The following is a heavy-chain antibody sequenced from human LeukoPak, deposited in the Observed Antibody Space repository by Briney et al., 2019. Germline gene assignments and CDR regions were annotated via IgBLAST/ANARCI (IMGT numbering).Heavy chain of an antibody. CDR1: GFTFDNYA. CDR2: ISWNSGNI. D-gene: IGHD6-19*01. V-gene: IGHV3-9*03. CDR3: VRGRGTSGWEGVDY. J-gene: IGHJ4*02. Sequence: GGSLRLSCVASGFTFDNYAMNWVRQAPGRGLEWVSGISWNSGNIGYADSVKGRFTISRDNAKNSLYPQMNSLRVEDMALYYCVRGRGTSGWEGVDYWGQGTLVTISS.